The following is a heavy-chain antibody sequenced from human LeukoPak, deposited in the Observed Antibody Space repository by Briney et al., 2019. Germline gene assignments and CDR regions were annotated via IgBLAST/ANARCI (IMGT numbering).Heavy chain of an antibody. J-gene: IGHJ6*03. CDR3: ARDDSSSWYYYYYMDV. Sequence: ASVKVSCKASGYTFTSYGISWVRQAPGQGLEWMGWISAYNGNTNYAQKLQGRVTVTTDTSTSTAYMELRSLRSDDTAVYYCARDDSSSWYYYYYMDVWGKGTTVTVSS. D-gene: IGHD6-13*01. CDR1: GYTFTSYG. CDR2: ISAYNGNT. V-gene: IGHV1-18*01.